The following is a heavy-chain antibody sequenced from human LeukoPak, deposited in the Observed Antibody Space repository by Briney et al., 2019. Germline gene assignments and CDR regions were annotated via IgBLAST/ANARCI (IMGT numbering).Heavy chain of an antibody. CDR1: GGSISSYY. Sequence: SETLSLTCTVSGGSISSYYWSWIRQPPGKGLEWIGYIYDSGSTNYNPSLKTRVTISVDTSKNQFSLNLNSVTAADTAVYYCARQRRGDIWGQGTMVTVSS. CDR2: IYDSGST. J-gene: IGHJ3*02. V-gene: IGHV4-59*08. CDR3: ARQRRGDI.